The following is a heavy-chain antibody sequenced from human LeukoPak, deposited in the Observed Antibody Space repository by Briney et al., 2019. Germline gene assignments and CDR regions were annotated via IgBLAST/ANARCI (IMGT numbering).Heavy chain of an antibody. Sequence: PSETLSLTCAVYGGSFSGYYWSWIRQPPGKGLEWIGEINHSGSTNYNPSLKSRVTISVDTSKNQFSLKLSSVTAADTAVHYCAREGSGSSDWGQGTLVTVSS. CDR1: GGSFSGYY. CDR3: AREGSGSSD. CDR2: INHSGST. J-gene: IGHJ4*02. V-gene: IGHV4-34*01. D-gene: IGHD1-26*01.